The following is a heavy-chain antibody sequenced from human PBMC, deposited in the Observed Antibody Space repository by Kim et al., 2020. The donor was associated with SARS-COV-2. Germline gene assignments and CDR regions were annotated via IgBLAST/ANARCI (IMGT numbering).Heavy chain of an antibody. CDR1: GGSFSGYY. D-gene: IGHD1-26*01. J-gene: IGHJ3*02. CDR3: ARGRRYSNAFDI. Sequence: SETLSLTCAVYGGSFSGYYWSWIRQPPGKGLEWIGEINHSGSTNYNPSLKSRVTISVDTSKNQFSLKLSSVTAADTAVYYCARGRRYSNAFDIWGQGTMV. V-gene: IGHV4-34*01. CDR2: INHSGST.